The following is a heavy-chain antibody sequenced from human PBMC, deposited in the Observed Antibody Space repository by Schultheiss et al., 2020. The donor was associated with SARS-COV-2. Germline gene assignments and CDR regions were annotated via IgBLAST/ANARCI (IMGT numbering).Heavy chain of an antibody. Sequence: ESLKISCTVSGGSINSFYWSWVRQPPGGGLEWIGYIYYNGGTNNNPSLKSRVTISVDTSKRHFSLKLTSVTAADTATYYCAREVKRGRYYYYYMDVWGKGTTVTVSS. CDR3: AREVKRGRYYYYYMDV. V-gene: IGHV4-59*01. J-gene: IGHJ6*03. CDR1: GGSINSFY. D-gene: IGHD2-21*01. CDR2: IYYNGGT.